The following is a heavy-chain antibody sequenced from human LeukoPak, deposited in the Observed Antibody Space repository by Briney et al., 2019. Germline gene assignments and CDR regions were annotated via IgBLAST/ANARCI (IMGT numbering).Heavy chain of an antibody. Sequence: PGGSLRLSCAASGFIFSTYGIHWVRQAPGKGLEWVALISFDGTVKYYIDSVKGRFTISRDNSKNTLYLQMNSLRAEDTAVYCCAKDQEGLEWLLWGEVYGMDVWGQGTTVTVSS. CDR3: AKDQEGLEWLLWGEVYGMDV. D-gene: IGHD3-3*01. CDR2: ISFDGTVK. J-gene: IGHJ6*02. CDR1: GFIFSTYG. V-gene: IGHV3-30*18.